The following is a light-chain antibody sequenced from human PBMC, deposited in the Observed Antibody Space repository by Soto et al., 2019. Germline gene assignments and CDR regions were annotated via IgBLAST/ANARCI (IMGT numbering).Light chain of an antibody. CDR1: QSVSNNY. V-gene: IGKV3-20*01. CDR2: GAS. CDR3: QHYGRSPFA. J-gene: IGKJ1*01. Sequence: ETVMMQPHATLTVYPGERATLSCRAGQSVSNNYLAWYQQTPGQAPRLLIYGASSRATGIPDRFSGSGSGTDFTLTISRLEPEDFAVYYCQHYGRSPFAFGQGTKVDI.